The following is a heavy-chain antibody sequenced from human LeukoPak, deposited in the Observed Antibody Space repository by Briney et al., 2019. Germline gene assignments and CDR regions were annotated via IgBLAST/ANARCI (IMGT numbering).Heavy chain of an antibody. Sequence: GRSLRLSCAASGFTFSSYAMHWVRQAPGKGLEWVAIISYDGSNKYHANSVKGRFTISRDNSKNTLCLQMNSLRAEDTAVYYCARDVVAATITGFDYWAREPWSPPPQ. CDR1: GFTFSSYA. J-gene: IGHJ4*02. V-gene: IGHV3-30-3*01. D-gene: IGHD2-2*01. CDR3: ARDVVAATITGFDY. CDR2: ISYDGSNK.